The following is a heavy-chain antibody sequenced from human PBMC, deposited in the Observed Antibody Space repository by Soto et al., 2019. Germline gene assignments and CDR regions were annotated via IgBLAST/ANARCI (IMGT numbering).Heavy chain of an antibody. V-gene: IGHV1-69*13. J-gene: IGHJ6*02. Sequence: GASVKVSCKASGGTFSSYAISWVRPAPGQGLEWMGGIIPIFGTANYAQKFQGRVTITADESTSTAYMELSSLRSEDTAVYYCASPITMVRGVGYYYYGMDVWGQGTTVTVSS. CDR1: GGTFSSYA. CDR3: ASPITMVRGVGYYYYGMDV. CDR2: IIPIFGTA. D-gene: IGHD3-10*01.